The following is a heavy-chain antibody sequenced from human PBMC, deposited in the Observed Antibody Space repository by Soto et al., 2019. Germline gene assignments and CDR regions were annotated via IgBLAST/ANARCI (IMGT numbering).Heavy chain of an antibody. CDR3: TRSSNWVSDY. CDR2: VRNKANNYAT. J-gene: IGHJ4*02. D-gene: IGHD1-1*01. Sequence: GGTLRLSCVASGFTFSGFSIHWIRQASGKGLEWVGRVRNKANNYATSYSASMRGIFTISRDDSKNTAFLEMNSLKSEDTAVYYCTRSSNWVSDYWGQGTQVTVSS. CDR1: GFTFSGFS. V-gene: IGHV3-73*01.